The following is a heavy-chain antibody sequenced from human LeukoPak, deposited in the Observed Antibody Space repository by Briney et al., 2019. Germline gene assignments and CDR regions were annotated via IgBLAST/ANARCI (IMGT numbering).Heavy chain of an antibody. CDR1: GGSISSYY. V-gene: IGHV4-59*12. CDR3: ARLVGAGKDYYYYYMDV. D-gene: IGHD1-26*01. Sequence: PSETLSLTCTVSGGSISSYYWSWIRQPPGKGLEWIGYIYYSGSTNYNPSLKSRVTISVDTSKNQFSPKVSSVTAADTAVYYCARLVGAGKDYYYYYMDVWGKGTTVTVSS. CDR2: IYYSGST. J-gene: IGHJ6*03.